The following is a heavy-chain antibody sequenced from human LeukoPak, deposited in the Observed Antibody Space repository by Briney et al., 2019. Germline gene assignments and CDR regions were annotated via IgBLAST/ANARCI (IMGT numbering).Heavy chain of an antibody. CDR2: ISAYNGNT. CDR3: ARGPYQYQLLLGWFDP. Sequence: GASVKASCKASGYTFTSYGISWVRQAPGQGLEWMGWISAYNGNTNYAQKLQGRVTMTTDTSTSTAYMELRSLRSDDTAVYYCARGPYQYQLLLGWFDPWGQGTLVTVSS. V-gene: IGHV1-18*01. D-gene: IGHD2-2*01. J-gene: IGHJ5*02. CDR1: GYTFTSYG.